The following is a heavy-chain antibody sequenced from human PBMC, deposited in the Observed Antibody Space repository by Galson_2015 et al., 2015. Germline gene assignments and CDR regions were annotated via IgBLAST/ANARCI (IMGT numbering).Heavy chain of an antibody. V-gene: IGHV3-30*01. CDR2: ISYDESQT. CDR1: GVAFSSYT. CDR3: ARDFAPALFCHYMEV. D-gene: IGHD1-14*01. Sequence: SLRLSCADSGVAFSSYTLYWFRQAPGKGLEWVALISYDESQTYYAASVKGRFTISKDNSESTLYLQMDSLRVDDTAVYYCARDFAPALFCHYMEVWGRGTTVAVSS. J-gene: IGHJ6*03.